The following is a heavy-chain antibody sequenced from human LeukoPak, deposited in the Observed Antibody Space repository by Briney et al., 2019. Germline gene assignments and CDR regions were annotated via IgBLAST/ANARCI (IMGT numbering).Heavy chain of an antibody. Sequence: SETLSLTCTVSGGSISSHYWSWIRQPPGKGLEWIGYIYYSGSTNYNPSLKSRVTISVDTSKNQFSLKLSSVTAADTAVYYCAREGQLGQVVDYWGQGTLVTVSS. V-gene: IGHV4-59*11. D-gene: IGHD6-6*01. CDR2: IYYSGST. CDR3: AREGQLGQVVDY. CDR1: GGSISSHY. J-gene: IGHJ4*02.